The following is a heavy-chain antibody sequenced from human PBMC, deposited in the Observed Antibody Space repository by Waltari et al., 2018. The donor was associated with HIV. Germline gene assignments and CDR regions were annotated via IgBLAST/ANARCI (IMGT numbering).Heavy chain of an antibody. CDR1: GSNLNLFW. J-gene: IGHJ4*02. Sequence: VQLVQSGAEVKEPGESLQISCQGSGSNLNLFWLTWVRQMPGKGLEWMGISFPGDSDTRYSPSFQGQVTISADKSITTAYLQWTTLRASDTAMYYCARGAVRSTLFYFDFWAQGTLVTVSS. D-gene: IGHD2-15*01. CDR2: SFPGDSDT. CDR3: ARGAVRSTLFYFDF. V-gene: IGHV5-51*03.